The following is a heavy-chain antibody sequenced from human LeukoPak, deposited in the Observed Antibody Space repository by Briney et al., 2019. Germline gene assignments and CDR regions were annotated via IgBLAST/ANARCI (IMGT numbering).Heavy chain of an antibody. CDR1: GFTFSSYG. V-gene: IGHV3-30*18. Sequence: GRSLRLSCAASGFTFSSYGMHWVRQAPGKGLEWVAVISYDGSNKYYADSVKGRFTISRDNSKNTLYLQMNSLRAEDTAVYYCAKESPRGYDYGDYYSWFDPWGQGTLVTVSS. D-gene: IGHD4-17*01. J-gene: IGHJ5*02. CDR2: ISYDGSNK. CDR3: AKESPRGYDYGDYYSWFDP.